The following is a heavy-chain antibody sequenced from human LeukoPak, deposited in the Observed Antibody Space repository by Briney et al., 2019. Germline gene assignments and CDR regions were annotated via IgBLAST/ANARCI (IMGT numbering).Heavy chain of an antibody. D-gene: IGHD3-10*01. CDR3: ARDYYGSGSYPSRGPYFDY. CDR2: ISYDGSNK. J-gene: IGHJ4*02. Sequence: HPGGSLRLSCAASGFTFSDYYMSWIRQAPGKGLEWVAVISYDGSNKYYADSVKGRFTNSRDNSKNTLYLQMNSLRAEDTAVYYCARDYYGSGSYPSRGPYFDYWGQGTLVTVSS. CDR1: GFTFSDYY. V-gene: IGHV3-30-3*01.